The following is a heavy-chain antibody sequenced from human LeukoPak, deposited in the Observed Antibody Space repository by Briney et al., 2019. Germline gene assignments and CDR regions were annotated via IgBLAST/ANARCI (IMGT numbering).Heavy chain of an antibody. Sequence: KPSETLSLTCAVYGGSFSGYYWSWIRQPPGKGLEWIGEINHSGSTNYNPSLKSRVSISVDTSKNQFSLNLTSVTAADTAVYYCARGMYYYDGSGDCWGQGTLVTVSS. CDR2: INHSGST. D-gene: IGHD3-22*01. CDR1: GGSFSGYY. CDR3: ARGMYYYDGSGDC. J-gene: IGHJ4*02. V-gene: IGHV4-34*01.